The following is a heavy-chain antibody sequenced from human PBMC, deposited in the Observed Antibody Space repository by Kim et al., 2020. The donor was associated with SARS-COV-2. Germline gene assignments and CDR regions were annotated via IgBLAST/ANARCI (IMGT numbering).Heavy chain of an antibody. CDR2: ISFDGSNK. CDR1: GLTFSSHA. J-gene: IGHJ4*02. V-gene: IGHV3-30*04. CDR3: ARGFHSGSGSYYSAVFY. D-gene: IGHD3-10*01. Sequence: GGSLRLSCAASGLTFSSHALHWVRQAPGKGLEWVAVISFDGSNKYYADSVKGRFTISRDFSKNTLDLQMNSLRAEDTAVYYCARGFHSGSGSYYSAVFYWGQGTLVTVSS.